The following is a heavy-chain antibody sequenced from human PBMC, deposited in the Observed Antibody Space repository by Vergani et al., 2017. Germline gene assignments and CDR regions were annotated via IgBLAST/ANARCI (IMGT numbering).Heavy chain of an antibody. CDR3: GRVADFYGLGSRLLDL. Sequence: QVQLQQWGPGLLKPSETLSLTCAVYGGSLSGYNWSWIRQPPGKELEWIGYMYHSGSTNYNPSLETRGTISGDTSKNQFSLKLNSVTAADTAVYYCGRVADFYGLGSRLLDLWGQGILVTVSS. CDR2: MYHSGST. J-gene: IGHJ5*02. CDR1: GGSLSGYN. D-gene: IGHD3-10*01. V-gene: IGHV4-34*11.